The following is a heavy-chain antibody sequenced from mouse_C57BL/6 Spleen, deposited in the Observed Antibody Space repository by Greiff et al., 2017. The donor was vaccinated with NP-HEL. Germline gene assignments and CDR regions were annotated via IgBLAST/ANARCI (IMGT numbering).Heavy chain of an antibody. CDR1: GYTFTDYN. V-gene: IGHV1-18*01. Sequence: EVQLQQSGPELVKPGASVKLPCKASGYTFTDYNMDWVKQSHGKSLEWIGDINPNNGGTIYNQKFKGKATLTVDKSSSTAYMELRSLTSEDTAVYYCARFRGLRLYAMDYWGQGTSVTVSS. J-gene: IGHJ4*01. D-gene: IGHD2-4*01. CDR2: INPNNGGT. CDR3: ARFRGLRLYAMDY.